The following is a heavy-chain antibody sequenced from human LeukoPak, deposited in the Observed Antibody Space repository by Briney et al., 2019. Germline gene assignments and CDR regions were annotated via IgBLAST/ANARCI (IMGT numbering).Heavy chain of an antibody. CDR2: TYYRSKWYN. D-gene: IGHD3-16*02. CDR1: GDSFSSNSAA. V-gene: IGHV6-1*01. CDR3: ARGPGGYDYVWGSYRYTPPFDY. J-gene: IGHJ4*02. Sequence: SQTLSLTCAISGDSFSSNSAAWNWIRQSPSRGLEWLGRTYYRSKWYNDYAVSVKSRITINPDTSKNQFSLQLNSVTPEDTAVYYCARGPGGYDYVWGSYRYTPPFDYWGQGTLVTVSS.